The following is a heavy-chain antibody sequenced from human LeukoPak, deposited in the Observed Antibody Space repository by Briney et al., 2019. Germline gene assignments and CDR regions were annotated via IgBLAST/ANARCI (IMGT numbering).Heavy chain of an antibody. D-gene: IGHD3-22*01. CDR3: ARDRYYYDSSGYYDHWYFDL. Sequence: SEALSLTCTVSGGSISSGSYYWSWIRQPAGKGLEWIGRIYTSGSTNYNPSLKSRVTISVDTSKNQFSLKLSSVTAADTAVYYCARDRYYYDSSGYYDHWYFDLWGRGTLVTVSS. CDR2: IYTSGST. CDR1: GGSISSGSYY. V-gene: IGHV4-61*02. J-gene: IGHJ2*01.